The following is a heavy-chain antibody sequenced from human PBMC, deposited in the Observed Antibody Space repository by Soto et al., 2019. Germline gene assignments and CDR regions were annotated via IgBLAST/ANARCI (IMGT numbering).Heavy chain of an antibody. CDR1: GFTFSSYA. CDR2: ISGSGGST. D-gene: IGHD2-15*01. Sequence: GGSLRLSCAASGFTFSSYAMSWVRQAPGKGLEWVSAISGSGGSTYYADSVKGRFTISRDNSKNTLYLQMNSLTAEDTAVYYCAKRLGGVEAVVVAATFDYWGQGTLVTVSS. CDR3: AKRLGGVEAVVVAATFDY. V-gene: IGHV3-23*01. J-gene: IGHJ4*02.